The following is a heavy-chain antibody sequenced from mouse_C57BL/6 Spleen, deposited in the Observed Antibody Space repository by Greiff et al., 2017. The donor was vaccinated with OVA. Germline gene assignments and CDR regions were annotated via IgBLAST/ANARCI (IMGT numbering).Heavy chain of an antibody. Sequence: VQLQQSGAELVRPGASVTLSCKASGYTFTDYEMHWVKQTPVHGLEWIGAIDPETGGTADNQKFKGKAILTADKSSSPAYMELRSLTSEDAAVYYWTRCEYDSGYAVYYAMDYWGQGTSVTVSS. V-gene: IGHV1-15*01. CDR1: GYTFTDYE. J-gene: IGHJ4*01. CDR2: IDPETGGT. CDR3: TRCEYDSGYAVYYAMDY. D-gene: IGHD2-12*01.